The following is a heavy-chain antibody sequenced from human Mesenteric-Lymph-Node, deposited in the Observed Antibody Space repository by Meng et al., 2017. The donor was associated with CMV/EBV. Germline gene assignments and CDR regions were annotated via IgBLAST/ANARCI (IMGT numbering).Heavy chain of an antibody. J-gene: IGHJ6*02. CDR1: GFTFSSYA. D-gene: IGHD2-2*01. Sequence: GESLKISCAASGFTFSSYAMSWVRQVPGKGLEWVSVIYSGGSSTYYADSVKGRFTISRDNSKNTLYLQMNSLRAEDTAVYYCAKSRIKLGSTSPYYYYYGMDVWGQGTTVTVSS. CDR2: IYSGGSST. CDR3: AKSRIKLGSTSPYYYYYGMDV. V-gene: IGHV3-23*03.